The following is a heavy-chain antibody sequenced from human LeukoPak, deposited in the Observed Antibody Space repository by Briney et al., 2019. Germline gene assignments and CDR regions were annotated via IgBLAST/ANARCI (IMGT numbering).Heavy chain of an antibody. Sequence: GGSLRLXCAASGFTFSDYYMSWIRQAPGKGLEWVSYISSSGSTIYYADSVKGRFTISRDNAKNSLYLLMNSLRAEDTAVYYCARDSMDLGNSDAFDIWGQGTMVTVSS. V-gene: IGHV3-11*04. CDR1: GFTFSDYY. CDR3: ARDSMDLGNSDAFDI. J-gene: IGHJ3*02. CDR2: ISSSGSTI. D-gene: IGHD3-10*01.